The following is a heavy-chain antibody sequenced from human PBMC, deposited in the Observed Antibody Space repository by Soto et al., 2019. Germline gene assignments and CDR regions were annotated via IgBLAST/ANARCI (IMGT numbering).Heavy chain of an antibody. J-gene: IGHJ5*02. CDR1: GGSISEKY. D-gene: IGHD6-13*01. V-gene: IGHV4-4*07. Sequence: QLQLQESGPGLVKASETLSLTCIVSGGSISEKYWNWVRQPPGTGLEWIGLIFANGHTDYNPSLKSRVTMSVDASKNQFSLRLTSMTAADTAVYYCVASLAASGLNWLDPWGRGTLVTVSS. CDR2: IFANGHT. CDR3: VASLAASGLNWLDP.